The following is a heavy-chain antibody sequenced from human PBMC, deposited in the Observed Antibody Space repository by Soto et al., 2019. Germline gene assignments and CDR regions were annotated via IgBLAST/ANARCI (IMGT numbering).Heavy chain of an antibody. CDR2: ASPRNTV. D-gene: IGHD1-20*01. Sequence: EVQLVESGGGLVQPGGSLRLSCAASGFTLSRYSVNWVRHAPGKGLEWIAYASPRNTVYSSDSVKGRFTNSRDNGKNSVYLEMTSLRPEDTAAYYCARDIFPNWNVDYVYLNMYVWGEGNTVTVS. V-gene: IGHV3-48*01. CDR3: ARDIFPNWNVDYVYLNMYV. J-gene: IGHJ6*03. CDR1: GFTLSRYS.